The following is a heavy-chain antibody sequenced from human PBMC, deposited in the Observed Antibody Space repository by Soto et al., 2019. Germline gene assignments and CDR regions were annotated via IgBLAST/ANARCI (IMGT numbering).Heavy chain of an antibody. J-gene: IGHJ4*02. CDR2: LSGGGSTT. CDR3: AKGPEYDILTGCDY. CDR1: GFTFSLSA. Sequence: EVQLLESGGGFVQPGESLRLSCAASGFTFSLSAMSWVRQAPGRGLDWVSSLSGGGSTTDYADSVKGRFTISRDNSKNTVHLQMNSLRAEDTAVYYCAKGPEYDILTGCDYWGQCALVTVSS. D-gene: IGHD3-9*01. V-gene: IGHV3-23*01.